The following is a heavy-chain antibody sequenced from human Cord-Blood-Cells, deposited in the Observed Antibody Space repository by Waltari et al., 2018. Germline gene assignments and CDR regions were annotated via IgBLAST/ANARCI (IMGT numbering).Heavy chain of an antibody. V-gene: IGHV4-34*01. J-gene: IGHJ4*02. D-gene: IGHD3-10*01. CDR2: INQSGST. CDR3: ARGLQLLWFGEFDY. CDR1: GGSFSGYY. Sequence: QVQLQQWGAGLLKPSETLSLTCAVYGGSFSGYYWSWIRPPPGKGLEWIGEINQSGSTNYNPSLKSRVTISVDTSKNHFSLKLSSVTAADTAVYYCARGLQLLWFGEFDYWGQGTLVTVSS.